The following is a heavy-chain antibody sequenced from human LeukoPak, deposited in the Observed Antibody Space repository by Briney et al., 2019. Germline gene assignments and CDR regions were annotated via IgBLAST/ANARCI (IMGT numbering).Heavy chain of an antibody. CDR1: GFTFTSSA. J-gene: IGHJ4*02. V-gene: IGHV1-58*01. CDR3: ARDFPVNYYDSSGYYDY. CDR2: IVVGSGNT. Sequence: ASVKVSCKASGFTFTSSAVQWVRQARGQRLEWIGWIVVGSGNTNYAQKFQERVTITRDMSTSTAYMELSSLRSEDTAVYYCARDFPVNYYDSSGYYDYWGQGTLVTVSS. D-gene: IGHD3-22*01.